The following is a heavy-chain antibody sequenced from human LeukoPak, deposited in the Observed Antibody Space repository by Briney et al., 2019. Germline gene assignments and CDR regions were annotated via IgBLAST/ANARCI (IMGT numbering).Heavy chain of an antibody. J-gene: IGHJ5*02. CDR3: AHSLYNWNYIFWFDP. V-gene: IGHV2-5*01. D-gene: IGHD1-7*01. CDR2: IYWNDDK. CDR1: GFSLSTSGVG. Sequence: SGPTLVNPTQTLTLTCTFSGFSLSTSGVGVGWIRQPPGKALEWLALIYWNDDKRYSPSLKSRLTTTKDTSKNQVVLTMTNMDPVDTATYYCAHSLYNWNYIFWFDPWGQGTLVTVSS.